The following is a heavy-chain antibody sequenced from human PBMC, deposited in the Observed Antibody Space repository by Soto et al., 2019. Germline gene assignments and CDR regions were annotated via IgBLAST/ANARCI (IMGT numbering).Heavy chain of an antibody. V-gene: IGHV3-13*05. CDR2: IGAADDP. D-gene: IGHD3-3*01. CDR1: GFSFSDYD. CDR3: ARGWVERLPRQPPSDY. J-gene: IGHJ4*02. Sequence: EVQLVESGGGLEQSGGSLRLSCVASGFSFSDYDMHWVHQRPGRGLEWISTIGAADDPYYSASVKGRFSVSRDNAQKSLYLQMNSLRLEDTAVYYCARGWVERLPRQPPSDYWGQGTLVTVSS.